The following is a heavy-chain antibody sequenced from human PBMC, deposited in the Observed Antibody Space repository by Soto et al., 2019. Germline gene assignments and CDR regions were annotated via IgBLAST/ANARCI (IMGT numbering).Heavy chain of an antibody. Sequence: SQTLSLTCAVYGGSFSGYYWSWIRQPPGKGLEWIGEINHSGSTNYNPSLKSRVTISVDTSKNQFSLKLSSVTAADTAVYYCARGAMGYSGELPFDYWGQGTLVTVSS. CDR2: INHSGST. CDR3: ARGAMGYSGELPFDY. D-gene: IGHD1-26*01. J-gene: IGHJ4*02. CDR1: GGSFSGYY. V-gene: IGHV4-34*01.